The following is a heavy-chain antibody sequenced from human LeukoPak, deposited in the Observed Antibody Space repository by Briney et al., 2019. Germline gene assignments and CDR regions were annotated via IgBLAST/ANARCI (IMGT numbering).Heavy chain of an antibody. CDR3: AMGATVATIDY. V-gene: IGHV3-66*01. J-gene: IGHJ4*02. CDR2: IYSGSST. Sequence: GGSLRLSCAASGLTVSSNYMSWVRQAPGKGLEWVSLIYSGSSTYYADSVKGRFTISRDKSKNTLYLQMSSLRVEDTAVYYCAMGATVATIDYWGQGTLVTVSS. D-gene: IGHD5-12*01. CDR1: GLTVSSNY.